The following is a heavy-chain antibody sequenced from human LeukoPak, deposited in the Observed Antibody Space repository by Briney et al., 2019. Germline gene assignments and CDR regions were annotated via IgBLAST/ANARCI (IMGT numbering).Heavy chain of an antibody. Sequence: QAGGSLRLSCEVSGFSFSSYWMTWVRQAPGKGLEWVANINQHGSETYYVDSVKGRFIISRDNAKNSLYLQMNSLRAEDTAVYYCAKEPERSSGRYSEAFDIWGQGTMVTVSS. CDR1: GFSFSSYW. D-gene: IGHD6-19*01. CDR3: AKEPERSSGRYSEAFDI. CDR2: INQHGSET. V-gene: IGHV3-7*01. J-gene: IGHJ3*02.